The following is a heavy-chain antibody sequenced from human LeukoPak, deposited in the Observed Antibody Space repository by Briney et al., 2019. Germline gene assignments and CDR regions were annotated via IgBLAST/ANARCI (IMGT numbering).Heavy chain of an antibody. CDR2: ISYDGSNR. CDR3: AREVVDYVWGSYRPRVFDY. Sequence: QTGGSLRLSCAASGFTFSSYAMHWVRQAPGKGLEWVALISYDGSNRYYADSVKGRFTISRDSSNNMLFLQMNSLRAEDTAVYYCAREVVDYVWGSYRPRVFDYWGQGTLVTVSS. J-gene: IGHJ4*02. D-gene: IGHD3-16*02. CDR1: GFTFSSYA. V-gene: IGHV3-30-3*01.